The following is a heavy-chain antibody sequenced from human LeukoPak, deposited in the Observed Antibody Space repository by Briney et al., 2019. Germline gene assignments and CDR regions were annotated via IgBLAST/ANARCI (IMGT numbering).Heavy chain of an antibody. CDR2: IYSGGST. J-gene: IGHJ4*02. Sequence: GGSLRLSCAASGFTVSSNYMSWVRQAPGKGLEWVSVIYSGGSTYYADSVKGRFTISRDNSKNTLYLQMNSLRAEDTALYYCAKERSSLLWFGELLSWGQGTLVTVSS. CDR3: AKERSSLLWFGELLS. D-gene: IGHD3-10*01. CDR1: GFTVSSNY. V-gene: IGHV3-53*05.